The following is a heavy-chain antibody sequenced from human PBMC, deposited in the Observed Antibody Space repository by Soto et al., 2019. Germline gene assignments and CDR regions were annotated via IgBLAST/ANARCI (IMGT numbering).Heavy chain of an antibody. J-gene: IGHJ4*02. CDR2: IYQSWTT. CDR3: ARFTEGSDGKTDYYYFDS. V-gene: IGHV4-4*02. CDR1: NGSISSTHW. D-gene: IGHD4-17*01. Sequence: QVQMQESGPGLVRPSTTLSLSCSVSNGSISSTHWWSWLRQSPGKGLEWIGKIYQSWTTHHNPSLRPRVTNSVDNSNTQFSLALTSVSASDTALYYCARFTEGSDGKTDYYYFDSWGQGTLVTVS.